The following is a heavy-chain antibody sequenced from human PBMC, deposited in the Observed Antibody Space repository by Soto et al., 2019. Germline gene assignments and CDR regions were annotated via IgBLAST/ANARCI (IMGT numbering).Heavy chain of an antibody. Sequence: GASVKVSCKASGYTFTSYGISWVRQAPGQGLQWMGWISAYNGNTNYAQKLQGRVTMTNMDPVDTATYYCARVSLNYDLKGWFDPWGQGTLVTVSS. V-gene: IGHV1-18*01. J-gene: IGHJ5*02. CDR1: GYTFTSYG. CDR3: DP. D-gene: IGHD3-3*01. CDR2: ISAYNGNT.